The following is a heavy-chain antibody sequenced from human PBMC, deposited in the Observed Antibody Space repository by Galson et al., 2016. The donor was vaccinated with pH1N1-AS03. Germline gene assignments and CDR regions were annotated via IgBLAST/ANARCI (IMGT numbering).Heavy chain of an antibody. Sequence: LSLTCTVSGASISSYYWSWIRQSAGKGPEWVGRINTSGSTNYNPSLNSRLTMSVATSKNQFSLQLSSVTAADTAVYYCARGFCSSLSFQWGLDYWGQGILVTVSS. CDR2: INTSGST. V-gene: IGHV4-4*07. J-gene: IGHJ4*02. CDR1: GASISSYY. D-gene: IGHD2-2*01. CDR3: ARGFCSSLSFQWGLDY.